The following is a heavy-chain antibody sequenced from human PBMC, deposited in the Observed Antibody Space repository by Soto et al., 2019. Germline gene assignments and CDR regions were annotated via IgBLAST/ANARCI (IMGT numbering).Heavy chain of an antibody. Sequence: GGSLRLSCAASGFTFGTYAMNWVRQAPGKELEWVSGITGSGGSTYYADSVKGRFTIATDKTENTLYLKMNSLRGDDTSVYYCAKDRSVGTRDWFDPWGQGTLVTVSS. D-gene: IGHD5-12*01. V-gene: IGHV3-23*01. J-gene: IGHJ5*02. CDR1: GFTFGTYA. CDR3: AKDRSVGTRDWFDP. CDR2: ITGSGGST.